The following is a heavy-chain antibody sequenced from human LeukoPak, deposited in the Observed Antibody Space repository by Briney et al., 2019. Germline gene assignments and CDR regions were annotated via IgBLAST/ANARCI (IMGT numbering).Heavy chain of an antibody. CDR3: ARGVRGYYYDSRGPNWFDP. Sequence: SETLSLTCAVYGGSFSGYYWSWIRQPPGKGLEWIGEINHSGSTNYNPSLKSRVTISVDTSKNQFSLKLSSVTAADTAVYYCARGVRGYYYDSRGPNWFDPWGQGTLVTVSS. D-gene: IGHD3-22*01. V-gene: IGHV4-34*01. CDR1: GGSFSGYY. CDR2: INHSGST. J-gene: IGHJ5*02.